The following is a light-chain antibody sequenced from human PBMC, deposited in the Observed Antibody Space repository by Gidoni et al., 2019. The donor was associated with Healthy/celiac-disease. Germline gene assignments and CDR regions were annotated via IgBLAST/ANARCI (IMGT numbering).Light chain of an antibody. V-gene: IGKV1-5*03. CDR1: QSVSTW. CDR3: QQYAFFPWT. Sequence: DIQLIHSPSTLYATVGGRVSITCRASQSVSTWLAWYQQKSGKDPKVLMYKASSLPSGVPSRFSGRGSGTEFTLTISSLQPDDFATYYCQQYAFFPWTFGQGTKVEI. J-gene: IGKJ1*01. CDR2: KAS.